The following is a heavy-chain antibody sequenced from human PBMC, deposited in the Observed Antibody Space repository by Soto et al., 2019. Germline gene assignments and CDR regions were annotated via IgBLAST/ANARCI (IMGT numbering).Heavy chain of an antibody. CDR2: ISSNGGST. V-gene: IGHV3-64D*06. D-gene: IGHD5-12*01. J-gene: IGHJ4*02. CDR1: GFTFSSYA. CDR3: LKVPLIVATMLFHPADY. Sequence: PGGSLRLSCSASGFTFSSYAMHWVRQAPGKGLEYVSAISSNGGSTYYADSVKGRFTISRDNSKNTLYLQMSSLRAEDTVVYYCLKVPLIVATMLFHPADYWGQGTLVTVSS.